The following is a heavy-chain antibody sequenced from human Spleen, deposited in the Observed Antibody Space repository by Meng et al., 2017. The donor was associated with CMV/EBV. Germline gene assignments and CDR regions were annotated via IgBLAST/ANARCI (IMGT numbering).Heavy chain of an antibody. CDR3: ARGTWFGEMDV. CDR1: GGSISTHY. V-gene: IGHV4-59*11. J-gene: IGHJ6*02. D-gene: IGHD3-10*01. CDR2: IYYTGST. Sequence: SETLSLTCSVSGGSISTHYWSWIRQPPGKGLEWIGYIYYTGSTHYNSALTSRVTISVDTSKNQFSLNLTSVTAADTALYFCARGTWFGEMDVWGQGTTVTVSS.